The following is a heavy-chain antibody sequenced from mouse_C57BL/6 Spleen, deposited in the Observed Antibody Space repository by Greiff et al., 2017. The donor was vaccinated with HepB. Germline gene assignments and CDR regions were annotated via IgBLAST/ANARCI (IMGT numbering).Heavy chain of an antibody. D-gene: IGHD2-12*01. Sequence: VQLQQSGAELAKPGASVKLSCKASGYTFTSYWMHWVKQRPGQGLEWIGYINPSSGYTKYNQKFKDKATLTADKSSSTAYMQLRSLTYEDSAVYYGASGVYDRVPWLANWAKGTLLTVS. J-gene: IGHJ3*01. V-gene: IGHV1-7*01. CDR1: GYTFTSYW. CDR3: ASGVYDRVPWLAN. CDR2: INPSSGYT.